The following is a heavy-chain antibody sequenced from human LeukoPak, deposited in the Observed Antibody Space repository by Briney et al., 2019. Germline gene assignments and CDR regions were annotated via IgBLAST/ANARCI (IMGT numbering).Heavy chain of an antibody. CDR1: GATFTKYG. CDR3: ATEGFYY. Sequence: GGSLRLSCAASGATFTKYGMKWVRQAAGAGLEYISGISRSGDITHYADSVKGRSTISRDNVQNTLYLQMNSLRAEDTALYYCATEGFYYWGPGTQVTVSS. V-gene: IGHV3-23*01. J-gene: IGHJ4*02. CDR2: ISRSGDIT.